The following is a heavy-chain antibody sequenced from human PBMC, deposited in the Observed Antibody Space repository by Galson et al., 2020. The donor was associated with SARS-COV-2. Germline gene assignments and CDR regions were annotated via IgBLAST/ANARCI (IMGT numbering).Heavy chain of an antibody. V-gene: IGHV4-39*07. CDR1: GGSITSGSYY. CDR3: VRSYSSSWYSPTYYYGLDL. J-gene: IGHJ6*02. Sequence: SETLSLTCPVSGGSITSGSYYWGWIRQSPGRGLEWIWSIYHSGGTNYNPSFKSRVTISVDTSKNQFSLKLTSVTAADSALYFCVRSYSSSWYSPTYYYGLDLWGQGTTVTVSS. D-gene: IGHD6-13*01. CDR2: IYHSGGT.